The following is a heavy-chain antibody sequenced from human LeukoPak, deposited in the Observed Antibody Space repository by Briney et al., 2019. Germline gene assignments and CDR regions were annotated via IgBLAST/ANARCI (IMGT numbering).Heavy chain of an antibody. CDR2: IYTSGST. V-gene: IGHV4-61*02. CDR1: GGSISSGSYY. Sequence: SETLSLTCTVSGGSISSGSYYWSWIRQPAGKGLEWIGRIYTSGSTNYNPSLKSRVTISVDTSMNQFSPKLSSVTAADTAMYYCARLSHWFDPWGQGTLVTVSS. J-gene: IGHJ5*02. CDR3: ARLSHWFDP. D-gene: IGHD3-16*02.